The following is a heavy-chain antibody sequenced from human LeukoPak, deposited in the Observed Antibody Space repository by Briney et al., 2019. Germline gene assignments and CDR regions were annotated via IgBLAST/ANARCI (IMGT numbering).Heavy chain of an antibody. CDR3: AKVEGGGWYFLGY. Sequence: PGGSLRLSCAASGFTFSSYWMSWVRQAPGKGLEWVAFIRYDGSNKYYADSVKGRFTISRDNSKNTLYLQMNSLRAEDTAVYYCAKVEGGGWYFLGYWGQGTLVTVSS. CDR2: IRYDGSNK. D-gene: IGHD3-16*01. CDR1: GFTFSSYW. J-gene: IGHJ4*02. V-gene: IGHV3-30*02.